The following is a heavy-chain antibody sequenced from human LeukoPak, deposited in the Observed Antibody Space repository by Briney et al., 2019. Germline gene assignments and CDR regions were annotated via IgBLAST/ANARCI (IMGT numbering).Heavy chain of an antibody. Sequence: AGVKVSCKASGYAFTIYGTIWGRVGPGQGLEWRGWISVYNGDTNYAQRLQGRVTMTTDTSTSTAYMELRSLTSDDTAVYYCTREGTGTPLSYYYYMDVWGKGTTVTVSS. V-gene: IGHV1-18*01. CDR2: ISVYNGDT. J-gene: IGHJ6*03. CDR1: GYAFTIYG. D-gene: IGHD1-1*01. CDR3: TREGTGTPLSYYYYMDV.